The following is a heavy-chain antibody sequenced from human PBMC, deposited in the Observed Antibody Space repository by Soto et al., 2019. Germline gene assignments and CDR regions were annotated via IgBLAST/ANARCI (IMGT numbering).Heavy chain of an antibody. CDR1: GYTFTGYY. CDR3: ARGEDTAMVRGYYYYYMDV. CDR2: INPNSGGT. Sequence: ASVKVSCKASGYTFTGYYMQWVRQAPGQGLEWMGWINPNSGGTNYAQKFQGWVTMTRDTSISTAYMELSRLRSDDTAVYYCARGEDTAMVRGYYYYYMDVWGKGTTVTVSS. J-gene: IGHJ6*03. D-gene: IGHD5-18*01. V-gene: IGHV1-2*04.